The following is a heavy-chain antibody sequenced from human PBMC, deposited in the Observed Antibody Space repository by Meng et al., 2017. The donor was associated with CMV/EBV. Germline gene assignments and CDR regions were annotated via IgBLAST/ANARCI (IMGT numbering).Heavy chain of an antibody. CDR1: GGTFSSYA. CDR2: IIPIFGTA. Sequence: SVTVSCKASGGTFSSYAISWVRQAPGQGLEWMGGIIPIFGTANYAQKFQGRVTITTDESTSTAYMELSSLGSEDTAVYYCARDGVVGAYFDYWGQGTLVTVSS. D-gene: IGHD1-26*01. J-gene: IGHJ4*02. V-gene: IGHV1-69*05. CDR3: ARDGVVGAYFDY.